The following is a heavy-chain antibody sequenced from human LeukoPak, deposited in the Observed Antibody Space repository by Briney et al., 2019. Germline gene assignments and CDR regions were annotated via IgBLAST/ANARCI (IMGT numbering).Heavy chain of an antibody. V-gene: IGHV4-34*01. D-gene: IGHD6-6*01. CDR1: GGSFSGYY. CDR2: INHSGST. Sequence: SKPLPLTCAAYGGSFSGYYWSWIRKPPGKGLEWIGEINHSGSTNYNPSLKSRVTISVDTSKNQFSLRLSSVTAADTAVYYCARDFSSSSSVYYYYYMDVWGKGTTVTVSS. CDR3: ARDFSSSSSVYYYYYMDV. J-gene: IGHJ6*03.